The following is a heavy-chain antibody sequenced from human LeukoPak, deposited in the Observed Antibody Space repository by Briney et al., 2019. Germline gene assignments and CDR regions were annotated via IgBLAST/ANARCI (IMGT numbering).Heavy chain of an antibody. D-gene: IGHD1-26*01. CDR1: GGSISSSSYY. J-gene: IGHJ4*02. CDR2: IYYSGST. V-gene: IGHV4-39*01. CDR3: ARHGGPIVEDIDY. Sequence: PSETLSLTCTVSGGSISSSSYYWGWIRQPPGKGLEWIGSIYYSGSTYYNPSLKSRVTISVDTSKNQFSLKLSSVTAADTAVYYCARHGGPIVEDIDYWGQGTLVTVSS.